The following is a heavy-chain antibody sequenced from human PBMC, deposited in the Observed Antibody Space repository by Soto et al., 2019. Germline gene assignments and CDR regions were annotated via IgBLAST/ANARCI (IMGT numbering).Heavy chain of an antibody. CDR1: GFTFSSYT. Sequence: QVQLVESGGGVVQPGRSLRLSCAASGFTFSSYTMHWVRQAPGKGLECVAAISNAGLNIHFADSVKGRFTISRDNSKNTLYLQMNSLRAEDTAVYYCAREWSLSVAAPGYCCQRTLVTVSS. D-gene: IGHD6-19*01. J-gene: IGHJ4*02. V-gene: IGHV3-30-3*01. CDR3: AREWSLSVAAPGY. CDR2: ISNAGLNI.